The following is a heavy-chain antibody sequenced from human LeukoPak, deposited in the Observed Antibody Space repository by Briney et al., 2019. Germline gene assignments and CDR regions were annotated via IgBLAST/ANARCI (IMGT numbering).Heavy chain of an antibody. CDR1: GGGFSNYG. CDR2: ILPIYGTG. CDR3: AKDLCTNGICYWNY. D-gene: IGHD2-8*01. V-gene: IGHV1-69*13. J-gene: IGHJ4*02. Sequence: ASVKVSCKVSGGGFSNYGITWVRQAPGEGLEWMGGILPIYGTGKHAQKFQGRLTITADESTSTAYMELSNLRSEDTAVYYCAKDLCTNGICYWNYWGQGSLVTVS.